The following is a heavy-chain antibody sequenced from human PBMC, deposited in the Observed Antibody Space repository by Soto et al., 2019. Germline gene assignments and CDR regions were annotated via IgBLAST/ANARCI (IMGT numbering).Heavy chain of an antibody. CDR3: ARDPHDFWSGYYPEQYYYYGMDV. V-gene: IGHV3-33*01. CDR1: GFTFSSYG. Sequence: QVQLVESGGGVVQPGRSLRLSCAASGFTFSSYGMHWVRQAPGKGLEWVAVIWYDGSNKYYADSVKGRFTISRDNSKNTLYLQMHSLRAEDTAVYYCARDPHDFWSGYYPEQYYYYGMDVWGQGTTVTVSS. J-gene: IGHJ6*02. D-gene: IGHD3-3*01. CDR2: IWYDGSNK.